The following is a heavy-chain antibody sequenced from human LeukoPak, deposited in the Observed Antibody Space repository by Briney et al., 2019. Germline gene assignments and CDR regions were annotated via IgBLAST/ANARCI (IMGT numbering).Heavy chain of an antibody. J-gene: IGHJ4*02. CDR2: INPSGGST. V-gene: IGHV1-46*01. CDR1: GYTFTSTY. CDR3: ARVSGSGSYYDY. D-gene: IGHD3-10*01. Sequence: ASVKVSCKASGYTFTSTYLHWLRQAPGQGLEWMGVINPSGGSTTNAQKFQGRVTKTRDTSTSTFYMDLSSLRSEDTAVYYCARVSGSGSYYDYWGQGTLVTVSS.